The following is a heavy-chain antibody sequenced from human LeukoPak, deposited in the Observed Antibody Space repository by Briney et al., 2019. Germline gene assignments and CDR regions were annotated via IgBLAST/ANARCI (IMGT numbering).Heavy chain of an antibody. CDR2: ISSSSSII. Sequence: PGGSLRLSCAASGFTFSSYSMNWVRQAPGKGLEWVSNISSSSSIIYYADSVKGRFTISRDNAKNSLYLQMNSLRAEDTAIYYCVADDYDAFDIWGQGTMVTVSS. J-gene: IGHJ3*02. V-gene: IGHV3-48*01. CDR3: VADDYDAFDI. CDR1: GFTFSSYS. D-gene: IGHD1-1*01.